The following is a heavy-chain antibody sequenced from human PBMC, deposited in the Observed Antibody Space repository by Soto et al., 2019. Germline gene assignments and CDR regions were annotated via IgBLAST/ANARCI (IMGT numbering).Heavy chain of an antibody. CDR1: GFSVSRNY. J-gene: IGHJ4*02. CDR2: VYSGGAT. V-gene: IGHV3-53*02. CDR3: ARVPGRL. Sequence: QLVETGGGLIQPGTSLTLCCAASGFSVSRNYMTWVRQAPGKGLEGVSFVYSGGATFYADSVKGRFILSRDDSQNTMYLQMNNLRAEDTAVYYCARVPGRLWGRGTLVTVAS. D-gene: IGHD3-10*01.